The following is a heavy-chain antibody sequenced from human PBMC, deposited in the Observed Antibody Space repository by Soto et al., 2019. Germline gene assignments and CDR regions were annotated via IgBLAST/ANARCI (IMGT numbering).Heavy chain of an antibody. CDR2: IYYSGST. CDR3: AAKTTVTTKWFDP. J-gene: IGHJ5*02. CDR1: GGSISSGGYY. Sequence: SETLSLTCTVSGGSISSGGYYWSWIRQHPGKGLEWIGYIYYSGSTYYNPSLKSRVTISVDTSKNQFSLKLSSVTAADTAVYYCAAKTTVTTKWFDPWGQGTLVTVSS. D-gene: IGHD4-4*01. V-gene: IGHV4-31*03.